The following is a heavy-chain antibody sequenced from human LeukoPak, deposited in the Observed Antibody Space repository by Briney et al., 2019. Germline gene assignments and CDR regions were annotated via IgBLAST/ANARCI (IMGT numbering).Heavy chain of an antibody. D-gene: IGHD2/OR15-2a*01. Sequence: ASVKVSCKASGYTFTSYYMHWVRQAPGQGLEWMGITNPSGGSTSYAQKFQGRVTMTRDTSTSTVYMELSSLRSEDTAVYYCARARHSNWFDPWGQGTLVTVSS. CDR3: ARARHSNWFDP. CDR1: GYTFTSYY. CDR2: TNPSGGST. V-gene: IGHV1-46*01. J-gene: IGHJ5*02.